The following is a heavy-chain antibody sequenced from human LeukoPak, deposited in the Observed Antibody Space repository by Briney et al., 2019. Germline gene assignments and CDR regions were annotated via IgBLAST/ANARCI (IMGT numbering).Heavy chain of an antibody. CDR1: GFTFSNYW. J-gene: IGHJ4*02. CDR3: ARDGGSYTPQDN. D-gene: IGHD1-26*01. CDR2: INSDGSSP. V-gene: IGHV3-74*01. Sequence: PGGSLRLSCAASGFTFSNYWMHWVRQAPGKGLMWVSCINSDGSSPTYADSVKGRFTISRDNTKNTLSLQMNSLRAEDTAVYYCARDGGSYTPQDNWGQGTLVTVSS.